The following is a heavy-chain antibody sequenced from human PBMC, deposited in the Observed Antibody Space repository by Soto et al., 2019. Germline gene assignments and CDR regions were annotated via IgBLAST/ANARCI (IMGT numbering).Heavy chain of an antibody. J-gene: IGHJ6*03. CDR1: GYTFTSYG. V-gene: IGHV1-18*01. CDR2: ISAYNGNT. D-gene: IGHD2-2*01. Sequence: VASVKVSWKASGYTFTSYGISWVRQAPGQGLERMGWISAYNGNTNYAQKLQGRVTMTTDTSTSTAYMELRSLRSDDTAVYYCAREVYCSSTSCYEEDYYYYYMDVWGKGTTVTVSS. CDR3: AREVYCSSTSCYEEDYYYYYMDV.